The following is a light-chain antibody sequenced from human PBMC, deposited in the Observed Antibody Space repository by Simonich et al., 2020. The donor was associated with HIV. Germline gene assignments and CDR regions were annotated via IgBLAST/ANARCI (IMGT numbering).Light chain of an antibody. Sequence: EIVFTQSPGTLSLSPGARAPLSGRASQSVSSSFLDRDQQKPGQPPRLLIYGASSRATGSPDRCSCGGSGKDFTLTSSRLEPEDFATYYCQQYYSTLMYTFGQGTKLESK. CDR1: QSVSSSF. CDR2: GAS. CDR3: QQYYSTLMYT. V-gene: IGKV3-20*01. J-gene: IGKJ2*01.